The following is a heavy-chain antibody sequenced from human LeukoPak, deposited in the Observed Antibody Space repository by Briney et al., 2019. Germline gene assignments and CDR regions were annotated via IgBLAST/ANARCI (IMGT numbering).Heavy chain of an antibody. CDR2: IYPGDSDT. D-gene: IGHD1-26*01. V-gene: IGHV5-51*01. CDR1: GYSFTSYW. J-gene: IGHJ5*02. Sequence: GESLKISCEGSGYSFTSYWIAWVRQMPGKGLEWMAVIYPGDSDTRYSPSFQGQVTISADKSISTAYLQWSSLKASDTAMYYCARQLGATSPTWFDPWGQGTLVTVSS. CDR3: ARQLGATSPTWFDP.